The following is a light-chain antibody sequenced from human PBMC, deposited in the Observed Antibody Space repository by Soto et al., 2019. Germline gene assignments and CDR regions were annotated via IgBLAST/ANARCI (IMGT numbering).Light chain of an antibody. CDR1: QTISPW. CDR3: QQYTNTNNPWM. Sequence: GDRVTITCRASQTISPWMAWYQQKPGKAPKLLVYDASTLQSGVASRFSGRXXXTXXTXXIXGLQXDDSATYYCQQYTNTNNPWMFGQGTKV. CDR2: DAS. J-gene: IGKJ1*01. V-gene: IGKV1-5*01.